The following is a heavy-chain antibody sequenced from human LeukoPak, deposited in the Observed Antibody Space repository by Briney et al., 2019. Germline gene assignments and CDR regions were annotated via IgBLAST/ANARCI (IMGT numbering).Heavy chain of an antibody. D-gene: IGHD2/OR15-2a*01. CDR1: GFTFSRHG. CDR3: AKGXXXCSNNCPQYYXXXDV. J-gene: IGHJ6*03. Sequence: GGSLRLSCAASGFTFSRHGMHWVRQAPGKGLEWVAFIRYDGSEKYYADSVKGRFTISRDNSENTLYLQMNSLRPEDTAVYYCAKGXXXCSNNCPQYYXXXDVWGKG. CDR2: IRYDGSEK. V-gene: IGHV3-30*02.